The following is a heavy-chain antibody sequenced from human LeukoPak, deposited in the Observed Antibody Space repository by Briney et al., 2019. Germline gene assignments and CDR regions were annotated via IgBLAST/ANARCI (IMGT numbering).Heavy chain of an antibody. CDR1: GGSFSGYY. J-gene: IGHJ4*02. CDR2: INHSGST. CDR3: AREVITMVRGVITFTGFDY. V-gene: IGHV4-34*01. Sequence: SETLSLTCAVYGGSFSGYYWSWIRQPPGKGLEWIGEINHSGSTNYNPSLKSRVTISVDTSKNQFSLRLRSVTAADTAVYYCAREVITMVRGVITFTGFDYWGQGTLVTVSS. D-gene: IGHD3-10*01.